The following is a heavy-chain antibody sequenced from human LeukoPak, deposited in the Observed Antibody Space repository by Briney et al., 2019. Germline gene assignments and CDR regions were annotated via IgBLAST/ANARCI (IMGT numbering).Heavy chain of an antibody. CDR1: GFIFNTYA. J-gene: IGHJ6*02. D-gene: IGHD3-16*01. CDR2: INHNGNVN. Sequence: GGSLRLSCAVSGFIFNTYAMNWARQAPGKGLEWVASINHNGNVNYYVDTVKGRFTISRDNAKNSLYLQMSNLRAEDTAVYFCARGGGLDVWGQGATVTVSS. CDR3: ARGGGLDV. V-gene: IGHV3-7*03.